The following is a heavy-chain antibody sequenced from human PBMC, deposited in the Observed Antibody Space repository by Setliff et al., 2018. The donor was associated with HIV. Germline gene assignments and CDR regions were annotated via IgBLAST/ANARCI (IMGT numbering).Heavy chain of an antibody. Sequence: PSETLSLTCTVSGVSISSYFWSWIRQPPGKGLEWIGYIYYSGSTSGTTNYNPSLKNRVTMSLDTSKTQVSLRLTSVTAADTAVYYCARRSIVGVTRGFYYYGLDVWGQGTTVTVSS. J-gene: IGHJ6*02. V-gene: IGHV4-59*08. CDR2: IYYSGSTSGTT. CDR1: GVSISSYF. CDR3: ARRSIVGVTRGFYYYGLDV. D-gene: IGHD1-26*01.